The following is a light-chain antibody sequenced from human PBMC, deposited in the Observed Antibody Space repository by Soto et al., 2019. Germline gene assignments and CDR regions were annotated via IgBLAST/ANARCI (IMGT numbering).Light chain of an antibody. J-gene: IGKJ1*01. CDR2: GES. Sequence: EMVMTQSPATLSASLGERAPLSCRASQSVRTKLVWYQQKPGQAPRLLIHGESTRATGIPARFSGRGSGTGFTLTISNLQSGDFAVYYCQKHDQGWTCGRGPKVAIK. V-gene: IGKV3-15*01. CDR1: QSVRTK. CDR3: QKHDQGWT.